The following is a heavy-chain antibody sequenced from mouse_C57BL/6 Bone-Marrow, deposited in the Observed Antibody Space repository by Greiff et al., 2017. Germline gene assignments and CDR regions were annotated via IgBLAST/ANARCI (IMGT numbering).Heavy chain of an antibody. J-gene: IGHJ4*01. V-gene: IGHV1-81*01. Sequence: QVQLQQSGAELARPGASVKLSCKASGYTFTSYGISWVKQRTGQGLEWIGEIYPRSGNTYYNEKFKGKATLTADKSSSTAYMELRSLTSEDSAVYFCARRGLRRIYYAMAYWGPGTSGPASS. CDR3: ARRGLRRIYYAMAY. D-gene: IGHD2-4*01. CDR2: IYPRSGNT. CDR1: GYTFTSYG.